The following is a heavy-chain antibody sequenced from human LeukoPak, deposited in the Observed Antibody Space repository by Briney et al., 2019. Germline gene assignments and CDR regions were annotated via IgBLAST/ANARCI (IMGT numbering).Heavy chain of an antibody. J-gene: IGHJ4*02. D-gene: IGHD2-2*01. Sequence: GGSLRLSCATSGITFSAYGMHWVRQAPGKGLEWVAFVRYDETTKFYADSVKGRFTISRDNSKTTLYLQMNSLRAEDTAVYYCAKDVPTAYFDYWGQGTLVTVSS. CDR3: AKDVPTAYFDY. CDR2: VRYDETTK. CDR1: GITFSAYG. V-gene: IGHV3-30*02.